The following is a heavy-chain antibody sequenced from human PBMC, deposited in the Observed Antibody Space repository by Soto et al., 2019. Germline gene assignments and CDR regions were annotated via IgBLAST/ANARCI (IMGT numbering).Heavy chain of an antibody. V-gene: IGHV4-4*07. CDR2: IFSSGST. CDR1: GDFFSAYY. J-gene: IGHJ5*02. Sequence: QVQLQESGPGLVKPSETLSLACTVSGDFFSAYYYNWIRQPAGKGLEWIGRIFSSGSTDYNPSLKSRVTMSIDTSKKQFSLQLRSVTAADTAVYYSASLTGSGFDPWGQGTLVTVSS. CDR3: ASLTGSGFDP.